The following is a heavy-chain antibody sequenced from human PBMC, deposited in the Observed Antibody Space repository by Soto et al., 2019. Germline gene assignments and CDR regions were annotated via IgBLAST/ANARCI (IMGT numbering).Heavy chain of an antibody. Sequence: GGSLRLSCAASGFTFSSYAMSWVRQAPGKGLEWVSAISGSGGSTYSADSVKGRFTISRDNSKNTLYLQMNSLRAEDTAVYYCAKDRPIYYDSSGYYSFGYWGQGTLVTVSS. J-gene: IGHJ4*02. CDR1: GFTFSSYA. CDR3: AKDRPIYYDSSGYYSFGY. V-gene: IGHV3-23*01. CDR2: ISGSGGST. D-gene: IGHD3-22*01.